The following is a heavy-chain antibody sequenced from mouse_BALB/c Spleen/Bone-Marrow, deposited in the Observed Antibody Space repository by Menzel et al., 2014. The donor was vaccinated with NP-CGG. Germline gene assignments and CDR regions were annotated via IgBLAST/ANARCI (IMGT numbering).Heavy chain of an antibody. D-gene: IGHD2-4*01. Sequence: VQLQESGPGLVAPSQSLSITCTVSGFSLTSYGVHWVRQPPGKGPEWLGVIWAGGSTNYNSALMSRLSISKDNSKSQVFLKMNSLQTDDTAMYYCAREGSTMITTPFAYWGQGTLVTVSA. CDR2: IWAGGST. J-gene: IGHJ3*01. CDR3: AREGSTMITTPFAY. CDR1: GFSLTSYG. V-gene: IGHV2-9*02.